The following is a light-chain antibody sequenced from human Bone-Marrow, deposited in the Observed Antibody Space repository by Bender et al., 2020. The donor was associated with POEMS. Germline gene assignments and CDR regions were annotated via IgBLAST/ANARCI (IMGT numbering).Light chain of an antibody. J-gene: IGLJ2*01. CDR1: SSDVGSYNL. CDR2: DVT. V-gene: IGLV2-23*02. Sequence: QSALTQPASVSRSPGQSITISCTGTSSDVGSYNLVSWYQQHPGKAPNLVIFDVTKRPSGVPDRFSGSKSGYTASLTISGLRAEDEADYYCCSYAGSSTSVVFGGGTKLTVV. CDR3: CSYAGSSTSVV.